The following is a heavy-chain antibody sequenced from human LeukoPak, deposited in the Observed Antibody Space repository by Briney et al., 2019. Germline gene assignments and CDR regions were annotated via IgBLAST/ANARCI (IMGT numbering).Heavy chain of an antibody. CDR2: INPNSGGT. D-gene: IGHD2-15*01. Sequence: GASVKVSCKASGYTFTGYYMHWVRQAPGQGLEWMGWINPNSGGTNYAQKFQGRVTMTRDTSISTAYMELSRLRSDDTAVYYCARSQPALRVVVAANDAFDIWGQGTMVTVSS. V-gene: IGHV1-2*02. J-gene: IGHJ3*02. CDR1: GYTFTGYY. CDR3: ARSQPALRVVVAANDAFDI.